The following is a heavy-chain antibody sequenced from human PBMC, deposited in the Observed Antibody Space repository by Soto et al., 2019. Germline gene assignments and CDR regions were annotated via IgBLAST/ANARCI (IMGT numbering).Heavy chain of an antibody. CDR1: GYTLASYA. Sequence: ASVKVSCKASGYTLASYAISWMRQALGQGLEWMGWISAYNGNTNYAQKLQGRVTMTTDTSTSTAYMELRSLRSDDTAVYYCARDPPPPVYWGQGPLVTVSS. J-gene: IGHJ4*02. CDR3: ARDPPPPVY. D-gene: IGHD2-2*01. CDR2: ISAYNGNT. V-gene: IGHV1-18*01.